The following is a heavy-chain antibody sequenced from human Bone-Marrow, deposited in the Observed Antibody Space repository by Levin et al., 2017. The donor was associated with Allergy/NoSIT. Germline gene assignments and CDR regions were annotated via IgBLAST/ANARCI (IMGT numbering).Heavy chain of an antibody. V-gene: IGHV3-15*01. J-gene: IGHJ4*02. Sequence: GGSLRLSCAASGFTFSNAWMSWVRQATGKGLEWVGRIKSKTDGGTTEYASPVKGRFSISRDDSNNTAYLQMNSLKTEDTAVYYCTWGLPDYWGQGTLVTVSS. D-gene: IGHD3-16*01. CDR2: IKSKTDGGTT. CDR1: GFTFSNAW. CDR3: TWGLPDY.